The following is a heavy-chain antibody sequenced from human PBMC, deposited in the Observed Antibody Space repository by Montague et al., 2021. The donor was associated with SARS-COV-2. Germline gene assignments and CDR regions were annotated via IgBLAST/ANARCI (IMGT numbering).Heavy chain of an antibody. V-gene: IGHV4-39*01. CDR1: GGSISSSSYY. CDR2: IYYSGST. D-gene: IGHD3-3*01. Sequence: SETLSLTCTVSGGSISSSSYYWSWIRQPPGKGLEWIGSIYYSGSTYYNPSLKSRVTISVDTSKNQFSLKLSSVTAADTAVYYCARHGLAGITIFGVVTPRGGFDIWGQGTMVTVSS. J-gene: IGHJ3*02. CDR3: ARHGLAGITIFGVVTPRGGFDI.